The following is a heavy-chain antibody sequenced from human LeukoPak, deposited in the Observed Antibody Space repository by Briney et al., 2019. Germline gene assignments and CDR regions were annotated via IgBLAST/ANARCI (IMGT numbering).Heavy chain of an antibody. CDR2: INPNSGGT. D-gene: IGHD2-2*01. J-gene: IGHJ4*02. V-gene: IGHV1-2*06. CDR1: GYTFTDYF. CDR3: AREVGYCSSTSCYGTIDY. Sequence: ASVKVSCKSSGYTFTDYFMHWVRQAPGQGLEWMGRINPNSGGTNYAQKFQGRVTMTRDTSISTAYMELSRLRSDDTAVYYCAREVGYCSSTSCYGTIDYWGQGTLVTVSS.